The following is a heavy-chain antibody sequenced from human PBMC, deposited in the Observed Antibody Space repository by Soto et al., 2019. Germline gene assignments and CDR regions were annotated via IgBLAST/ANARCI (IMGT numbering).Heavy chain of an antibody. Sequence: GASVKVSCKASGYTFTGYYMHWVRQSPGQGLEWMGCINPNSGGTNYAQKFQGWVTMTRDTSISTAYMELSRLRSDDTAVYYCAREIVGATSDDAFDIWGQGTMVTVSS. J-gene: IGHJ3*02. CDR1: GYTFTGYY. CDR3: AREIVGATSDDAFDI. D-gene: IGHD1-26*01. CDR2: INPNSGGT. V-gene: IGHV1-2*04.